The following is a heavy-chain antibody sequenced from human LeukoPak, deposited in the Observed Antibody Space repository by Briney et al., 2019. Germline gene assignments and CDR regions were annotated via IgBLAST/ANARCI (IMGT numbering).Heavy chain of an antibody. CDR3: AARGGRYCSSTSCPLDY. CDR2: ISGSGGST. J-gene: IGHJ4*02. CDR1: GFTFSSYA. Sequence: GGSLRLSCAASGFTFSSYAMSWVRQAPGKGLEWVSAISGSGGSTYYAASVEGRFTISRDNSKNTLYLQMNSLRAEDTAVYYCAARGGRYCSSTSCPLDYWGQGTLVTVSS. V-gene: IGHV3-23*01. D-gene: IGHD2-2*01.